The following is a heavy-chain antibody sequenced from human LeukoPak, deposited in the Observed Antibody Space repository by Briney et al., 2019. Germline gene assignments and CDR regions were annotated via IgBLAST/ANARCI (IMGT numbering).Heavy chain of an antibody. CDR1: GGSFSGYY. Sequence: SETLSLSCAVYGGSFSGYYWSWIRQPPGKGLEWIGEINHSGSTTYNPSLKSRVTISVDTSKNQFSLKLSSVTAADTAVYYCARGANCSGGSCYPDTRFHPWGQGTLVTVSS. CDR2: INHSGST. J-gene: IGHJ5*02. CDR3: ARGANCSGGSCYPDTRFHP. V-gene: IGHV4-34*01. D-gene: IGHD2-15*01.